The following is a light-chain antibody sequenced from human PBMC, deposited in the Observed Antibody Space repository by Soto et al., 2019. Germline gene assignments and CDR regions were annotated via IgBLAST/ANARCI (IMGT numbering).Light chain of an antibody. V-gene: IGKV3-15*01. CDR2: GAS. Sequence: EIVMTQSPATLSVSPGERATLSCRASQSVSSNLAWYQQKPGQAPTLLIYGASTRATGIPARFSGSGSGTEFTLTISSLQSEDFAVYYCQQYNNWPREFGQGTKVEIK. J-gene: IGKJ1*01. CDR3: QQYNNWPRE. CDR1: QSVSSN.